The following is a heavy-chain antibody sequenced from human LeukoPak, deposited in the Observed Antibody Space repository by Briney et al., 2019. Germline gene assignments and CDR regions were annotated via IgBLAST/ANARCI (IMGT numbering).Heavy chain of an antibody. CDR1: GFTFSDYY. CDR3: ARCGSYYGGVPHY. Sequence: SGGSLRLSCAASGFTFSDYYMSWLRQAPGKGLEGVSYISSSGSTIYYADSGKGRFTISRDNAKNSLYLRMTSLRAEDTAVYYCARCGSYYGGVPHYWGQGTLVTVSS. CDR2: ISSSGSTI. V-gene: IGHV3-11*04. D-gene: IGHD1-26*01. J-gene: IGHJ4*02.